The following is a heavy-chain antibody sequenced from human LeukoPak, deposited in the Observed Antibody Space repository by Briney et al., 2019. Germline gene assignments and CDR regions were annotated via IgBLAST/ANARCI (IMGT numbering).Heavy chain of an antibody. CDR2: IYHSGST. CDR3: ARDIALSGSYRDY. Sequence: SSETLSLTCAVSGGSISSSNWWSWVRQPPGKGLEWIGEIYHSGSTNYNPSLKSRVTISVDKSKNQFSLKLSSVTAADTAVYYCARDIALSGSYRDYWGQGTLVTVSS. V-gene: IGHV4-4*02. CDR1: GGSISSSNW. D-gene: IGHD1-26*01. J-gene: IGHJ4*02.